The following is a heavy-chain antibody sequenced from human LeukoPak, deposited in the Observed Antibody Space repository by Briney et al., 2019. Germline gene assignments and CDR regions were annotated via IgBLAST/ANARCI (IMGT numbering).Heavy chain of an antibody. V-gene: IGHV4-61*02. Sequence: SETLSLTCTVSGGSISSGSYYWSWIRQPAGKGLEWIGRIYTSGSTNYNPSLKSRVTISVDTSKNQFSLKLSSVTAADTAVYYCAGSIQEYYYYYMDVWGKETTVTVSS. CDR2: IYTSGST. J-gene: IGHJ6*03. D-gene: IGHD5-18*01. CDR1: GGSISSGSYY. CDR3: AGSIQEYYYYYMDV.